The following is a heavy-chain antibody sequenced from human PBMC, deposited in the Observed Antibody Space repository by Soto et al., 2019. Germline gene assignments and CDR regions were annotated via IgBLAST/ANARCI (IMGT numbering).Heavy chain of an antibody. D-gene: IGHD5-18*01. CDR3: ARWRVYSYGREYFAS. Sequence: TMSVTCTVSGHSISSGAYYWTWIRQHPSKGLEWIGYIYNSGSSYSNPSLKSRVTMSVATSKNQFSLNLSSVTAADTAVYYCARWRVYSYGREYFASCGQEPL. J-gene: IGHJ4*02. CDR1: GHSISSGAYY. CDR2: IYNSGSS. V-gene: IGHV4-31*03.